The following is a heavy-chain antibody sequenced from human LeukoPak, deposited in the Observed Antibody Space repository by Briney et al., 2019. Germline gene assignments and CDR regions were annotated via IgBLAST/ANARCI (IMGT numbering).Heavy chain of an antibody. V-gene: IGHV3-30*02. CDR2: IRYDGSDK. Sequence: GGSLRLSCEASGFTFTTYGMHWVRQVACKGLEWVAFIRYDGSDKYYVVSVKGRFTISRDNARSTLYLQMNSLRAEDTAVYYCAKDHSQSFDSWGQGTLVTVSS. CDR3: AKDHSQSFDS. CDR1: GFTFTTYG. J-gene: IGHJ4*02. D-gene: IGHD2-21*01.